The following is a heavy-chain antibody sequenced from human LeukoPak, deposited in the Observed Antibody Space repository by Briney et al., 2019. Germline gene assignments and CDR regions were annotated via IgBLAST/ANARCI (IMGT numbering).Heavy chain of an antibody. D-gene: IGHD6-13*01. V-gene: IGHV3-53*01. CDR1: GFTVSSNY. J-gene: IGHJ4*02. CDR3: TSGWTPGLAATIDY. CDR2: IYSGGST. Sequence: GGSLRLSCAASGFTVSSNYMSWVRQAPGKGLEWVSVIYSGGSTYYADSVKGRFTISRDYARNSLYLQMDSLRVEDTAIYYCTSGWTPGLAATIDYWGRGTLVTVSS.